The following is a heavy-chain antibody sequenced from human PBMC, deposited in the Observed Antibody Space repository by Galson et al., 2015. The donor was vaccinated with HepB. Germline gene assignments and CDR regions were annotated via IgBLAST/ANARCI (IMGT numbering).Heavy chain of an antibody. D-gene: IGHD6-13*01. CDR3: ARDGTAPGIYFDY. CDR1: GFTFSSHW. V-gene: IGHV3-7*03. Sequence: SLRLSCAASGFTFSSHWMSWVRQAPGKGLEWVANINQDGSEEYYVDSVEGRFTISRDNARNSLYLQMDSLRAGDTAVYYCARDGTAPGIYFDYWGQGARVTASS. CDR2: INQDGSEE. J-gene: IGHJ4*02.